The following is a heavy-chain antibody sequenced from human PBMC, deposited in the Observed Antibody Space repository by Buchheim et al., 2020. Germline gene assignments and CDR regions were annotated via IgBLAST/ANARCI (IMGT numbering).Heavy chain of an antibody. V-gene: IGHV3-33*01. CDR1: GFTFSSYG. J-gene: IGHJ5*02. CDR2: IWYDGSNK. D-gene: IGHD2-2*01. Sequence: QVQLVESGGGVVQPGRSLRLSCAASGFTFSSYGMHWVRQAPGKGLEWVAVIWYDGSNKYYADSVKGRFTISRDNSKNTLYLQMNSLRAEDTAVYYCARGGANLVPAAMSWFDPWGQGTL. CDR3: ARGGANLVPAAMSWFDP.